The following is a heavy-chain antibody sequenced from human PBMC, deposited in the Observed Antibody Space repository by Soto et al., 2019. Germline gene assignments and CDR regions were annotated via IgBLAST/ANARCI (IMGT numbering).Heavy chain of an antibody. V-gene: IGHV3-48*01. D-gene: IGHD3-10*01. CDR1: GFTFSSYS. CDR3: AREQYYGSGSYKTSNWFDP. J-gene: IGHJ5*02. CDR2: ISSSSSTI. Sequence: GGSLRLSCAASGFTFSSYSMNWVRQAPGKGLEWVSYISSSSSTIYYADSVKGRFTISRDNAKNSLYLQMNSLRAEDTAVYYCAREQYYGSGSYKTSNWFDPWGQGTLVTVSS.